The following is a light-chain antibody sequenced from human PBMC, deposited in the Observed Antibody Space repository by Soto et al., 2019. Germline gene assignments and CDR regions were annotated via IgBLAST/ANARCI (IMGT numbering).Light chain of an antibody. CDR2: GAS. J-gene: IGKJ5*01. Sequence: EIVLTQSPGTLSLSPGERATLSCRASQSVSNSYLAWYQQKPGQAPRLLIFGASSRATGIPGRFSGSGSGTDFTLTISRVEPEDFAVYYCQQYGRSLPITFGQGTRLEIK. CDR1: QSVSNSY. CDR3: QQYGRSLPIT. V-gene: IGKV3-20*01.